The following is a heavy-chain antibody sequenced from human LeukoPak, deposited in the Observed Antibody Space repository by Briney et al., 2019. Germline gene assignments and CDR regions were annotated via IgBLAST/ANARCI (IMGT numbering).Heavy chain of an antibody. J-gene: IGHJ5*02. Sequence: ASVKVSCKASGYTFTSYGISWVRQAPGQGLEWMGWISAYNGNTNYAQKLQGRVTMTTDTSTSTAYMELRSLRSDDTAVYYCARSLRYCSGGSCYGGSWFGPWGQGTLVTVSS. CDR3: ARSLRYCSGGSCYGGSWFGP. CDR2: ISAYNGNT. CDR1: GYTFTSYG. V-gene: IGHV1-18*01. D-gene: IGHD2-15*01.